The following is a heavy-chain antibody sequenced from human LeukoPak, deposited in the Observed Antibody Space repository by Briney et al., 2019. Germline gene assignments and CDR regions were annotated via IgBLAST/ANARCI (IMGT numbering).Heavy chain of an antibody. CDR2: IYTSGST. Sequence: PSETLSLTCTVSGGSISSGSYYWSWIRQPAGKGLEWIGRIYTSGSTNYNPSLKSRVTISVDTSKNQFSLKLSSVTAADTAVYYCARGGIAAAVDYWGQGTLVTVSS. CDR3: ARGGIAAAVDY. J-gene: IGHJ4*02. V-gene: IGHV4-61*02. CDR1: GGSISSGSYY. D-gene: IGHD6-13*01.